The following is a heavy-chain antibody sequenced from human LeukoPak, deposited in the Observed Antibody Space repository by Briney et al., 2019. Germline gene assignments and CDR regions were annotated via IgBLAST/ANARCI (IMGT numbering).Heavy chain of an antibody. J-gene: IGHJ5*02. D-gene: IGHD3-10*01. Sequence: PSQTLSLTCAVSGGSISSGGYSWSWLRQPPGQGLEWIGYIYHSGSTYYNPSLKSRVTISVDRSKNQFSLKLSSVTAADTAVYYCARVYSMVFGPWGQGTLVTVSS. CDR3: ARVYSMVFGP. CDR2: IYHSGST. CDR1: GGSISSGGYS. V-gene: IGHV4-30-2*01.